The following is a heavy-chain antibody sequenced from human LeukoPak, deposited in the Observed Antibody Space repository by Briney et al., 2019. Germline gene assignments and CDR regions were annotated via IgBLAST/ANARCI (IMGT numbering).Heavy chain of an antibody. CDR3: AKDLYGYYMDV. D-gene: IGHD2-8*01. CDR1: GGSISSISYY. J-gene: IGHJ6*03. CDR2: IYTSGNT. V-gene: IGHV4-61*02. Sequence: SETLSLTCTVSGGSISSISYYWSWIRQPAGKGLEWIGRIYTSGNTNYNPSLKSRVTISVDTSKNQFSLKLSSVTAADTAVYYCAKDLYGYYMDVWGKGTTVTVSS.